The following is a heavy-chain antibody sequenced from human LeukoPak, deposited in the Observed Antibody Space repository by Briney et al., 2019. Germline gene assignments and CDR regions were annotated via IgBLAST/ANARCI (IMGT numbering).Heavy chain of an antibody. CDR1: GGTFSSYA. J-gene: IGHJ4*02. CDR2: IIPIFGTA. D-gene: IGHD3-22*01. Sequence: SVKVSCKASGGTFSSYAISWVRQAPGQGLEWMGGIIPIFGTANYAQKFQGRVTITADKSTSTAYMELSSLRSEDTAVYYCAVDSRLYYDSSGYYFDYWGQGTLVTISS. CDR3: AVDSRLYYDSSGYYFDY. V-gene: IGHV1-69*06.